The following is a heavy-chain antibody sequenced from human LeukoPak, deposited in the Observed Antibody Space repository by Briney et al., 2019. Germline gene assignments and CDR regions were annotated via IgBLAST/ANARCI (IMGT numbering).Heavy chain of an antibody. Sequence: SETLSLTCTVSGGSISNYYWSWIRQPPGKGLEWIGYVDYSGSISYNPSLKSRVTLSVDTSKNQFSLKLSSVTAADTAVYYCARRYDSSGSDAFDIWGQGTMVTVSS. V-gene: IGHV4-59*08. CDR3: ARRYDSSGSDAFDI. CDR1: GGSISNYY. D-gene: IGHD3-22*01. CDR2: VDYSGSI. J-gene: IGHJ3*02.